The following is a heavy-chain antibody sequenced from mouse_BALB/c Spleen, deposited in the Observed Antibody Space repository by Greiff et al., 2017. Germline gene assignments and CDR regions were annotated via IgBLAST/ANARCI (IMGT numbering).Heavy chain of an antibody. CDR2: IYPYNGGT. Sequence: EVQLQQSGPELVKPGASVKISCKASGYTFTDYTMHWVKQSHGKSLEWIGYIYPYNGGTGYNQKFKSKATLTVDNSSSTAYMELRSLTSEDSAVYCCARGDRYYAMDYWGQGTSVTVSS. D-gene: IGHD2-14*01. V-gene: IGHV1S29*02. CDR1: GYTFTDYT. J-gene: IGHJ4*01. CDR3: ARGDRYYAMDY.